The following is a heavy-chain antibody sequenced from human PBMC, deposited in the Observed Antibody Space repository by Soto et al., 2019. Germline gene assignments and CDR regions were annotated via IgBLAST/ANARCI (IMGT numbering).Heavy chain of an antibody. CDR3: AREFSGVLGAVAGGYYYYGMDV. D-gene: IGHD6-19*01. V-gene: IGHV6-1*01. CDR2: TYYRSKWYN. Sequence: PSQTLSLTCAISGDSVSSNSAAWNWIRQSPSRGLEWLGRTYYRSKWYNDYAVSVKSRITINPDTSKNQFSLQLNSVTPEDTAVYYCAREFSGVLGAVAGGYYYYGMDVWGQGTTVTVSS. CDR1: GDSVSSNSAA. J-gene: IGHJ6*02.